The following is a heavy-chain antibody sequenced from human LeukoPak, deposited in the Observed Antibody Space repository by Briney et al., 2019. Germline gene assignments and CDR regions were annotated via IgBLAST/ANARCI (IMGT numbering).Heavy chain of an antibody. D-gene: IGHD3-22*01. V-gene: IGHV3-53*01. Sequence: GGSLRLSCAASGFTFSDYYMSWVRQAPGKGLEWVSVIYSGGSTYYADSVKGRFTISRDNSKNTLYLQMNSLRAEDTAVYYCARALPDSSGYYYGLDYWGQGTLVTVSS. J-gene: IGHJ4*02. CDR3: ARALPDSSGYYYGLDY. CDR1: GFTFSDYY. CDR2: IYSGGST.